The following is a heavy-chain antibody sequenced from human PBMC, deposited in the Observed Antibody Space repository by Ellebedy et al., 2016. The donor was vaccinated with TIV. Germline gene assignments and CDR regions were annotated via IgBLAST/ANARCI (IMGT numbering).Heavy chain of an antibody. CDR3: ARTRGYSGYDSDGMDV. D-gene: IGHD5-12*01. V-gene: IGHV1-2*02. Sequence: AASVKVSCKASGYTFTGYYMHWVRQAPGQGLEWMGWINPNSGGTNYAQKFQGRVTMTRDTSISTAYMELGRLRSDDTAVYYCARTRGYSGYDSDGMDVWGQGTTVTVSS. CDR1: GYTFTGYY. J-gene: IGHJ6*02. CDR2: INPNSGGT.